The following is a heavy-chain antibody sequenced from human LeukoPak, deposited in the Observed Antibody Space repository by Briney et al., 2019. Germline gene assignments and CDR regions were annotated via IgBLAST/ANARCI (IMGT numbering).Heavy chain of an antibody. CDR2: IYPGDSDT. CDR1: GYSFTSYW. Sequence: GESLKISCKGSGYSFTSYWIGWVRQMPGKGLEWMGIIYPGDSDTRYSPSFQGQVTISADKSISTAYLQWSRLKASDTAMYYCARHSISMAGTVDYWGQGTLVTVSS. J-gene: IGHJ4*02. D-gene: IGHD6-19*01. V-gene: IGHV5-51*01. CDR3: ARHSISMAGTVDY.